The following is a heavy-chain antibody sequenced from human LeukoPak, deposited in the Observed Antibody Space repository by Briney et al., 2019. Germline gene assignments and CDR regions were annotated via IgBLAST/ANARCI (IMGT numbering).Heavy chain of an antibody. Sequence: GGSLRLSCAASGFTFSRYAMHWVRQAPGKGLEWVALILYDGSNKYYADSVKGRFTISRDNSKNTLYLQMNSLRAEDTAVYYCARGGIVVVIATIWGQGTMVTVSS. J-gene: IGHJ3*02. V-gene: IGHV3-30-3*01. CDR2: ILYDGSNK. CDR3: ARGGIVVVIATI. CDR1: GFTFSRYA. D-gene: IGHD2-21*01.